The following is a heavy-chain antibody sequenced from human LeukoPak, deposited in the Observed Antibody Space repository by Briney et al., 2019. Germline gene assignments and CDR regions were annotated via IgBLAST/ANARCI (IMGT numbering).Heavy chain of an antibody. D-gene: IGHD3-16*02. CDR2: IWYDGSNK. V-gene: IGHV3-33*06. J-gene: IGHJ3*02. Sequence: GGSLRLSCAASGFTFSSYGMHWVRQAPGKGLEWVAVIWYDGSNKYYADSVKGRFTISRDNSKNTLYLQMNSLRAEDTAVYYCAKDQGRRGLSPALDAFDIWGQGAMVTVSS. CDR1: GFTFSSYG. CDR3: AKDQGRRGLSPALDAFDI.